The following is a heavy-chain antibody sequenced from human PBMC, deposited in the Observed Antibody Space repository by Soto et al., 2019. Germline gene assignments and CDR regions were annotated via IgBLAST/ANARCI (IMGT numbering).Heavy chain of an antibody. CDR2: SSNSGSFT. D-gene: IGHD3-9*01. CDR1: GFTLSDHY. CDR3: VQSGDNYNILDY. Sequence: GGSLRLSCAASGFTLSDHYTSWIRQAPGKGLEWIGYSSNSGSFTRYADSVKGRFSISRDNAKSSLYLQISSLRGDDTATYYCVQSGDNYNILDYWGQGTQVTVYS. J-gene: IGHJ4*02. V-gene: IGHV3-11*06.